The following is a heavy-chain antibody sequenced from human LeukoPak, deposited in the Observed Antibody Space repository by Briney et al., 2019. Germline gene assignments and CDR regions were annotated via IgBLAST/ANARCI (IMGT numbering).Heavy chain of an antibody. V-gene: IGHV3-30*18. CDR1: GFTFSDYG. Sequence: PGGSLTLPCAASGFTFSDYGMHWARQAPGKGREWVADISYDGTNKYYRDSVKGRFTISRGNSKNTLYLQMNSLRPEDTAVYYCTKTEVPGGYYYGMDVWGQGTTVTVSS. CDR2: ISYDGTNK. CDR3: TKTEVPGGYYYGMDV. J-gene: IGHJ6*02. D-gene: IGHD2-2*01.